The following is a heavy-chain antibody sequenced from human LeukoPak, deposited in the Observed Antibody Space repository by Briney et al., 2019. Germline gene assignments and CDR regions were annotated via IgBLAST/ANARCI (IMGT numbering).Heavy chain of an antibody. CDR3: AREMYSYGTPWYYFDY. D-gene: IGHD5-18*01. Sequence: GGSLRLSCAASGFTFSSYEMNWVRHAPGKGLEWVSYIISSGSTIYYADSVKGRFTISRDNAKNSLYLQMNSLRAEDTAVYYCAREMYSYGTPWYYFDYWGQGTLVTVSS. V-gene: IGHV3-48*03. J-gene: IGHJ4*02. CDR2: IISSGSTI. CDR1: GFTFSSYE.